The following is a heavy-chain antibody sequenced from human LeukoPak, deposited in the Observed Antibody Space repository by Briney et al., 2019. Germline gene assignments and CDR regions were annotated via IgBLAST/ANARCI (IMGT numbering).Heavy chain of an antibody. Sequence: GGSLRLSCAASGFTFSSYWMNWARQAPGKGLEWVASINHNGNVNYYVDSVKGRFTISRDIAKNSLYLQLSNLRAEDTAVYFCARGGGLDVWGQGATVTVSS. CDR1: GFTFSSYW. CDR3: ARGGGLDV. CDR2: INHNGNVN. V-gene: IGHV3-7*03. D-gene: IGHD3-16*01. J-gene: IGHJ6*02.